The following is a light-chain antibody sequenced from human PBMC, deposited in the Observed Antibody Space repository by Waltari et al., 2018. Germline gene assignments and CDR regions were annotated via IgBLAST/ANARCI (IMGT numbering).Light chain of an antibody. CDR2: QDT. CDR1: ILGNKY. CDR3: QALGTGAWE. V-gene: IGLV3-1*01. Sequence: SYELPQPPSVSVSPGQTASITCSGDILGNKYASWYQQKPGQSPLLVIYQDTKRPSEIPERFSGSKSANAATLTITVTQAMDEADYYCQALGTGAWEFGGGTKLTVL. J-gene: IGLJ3*02.